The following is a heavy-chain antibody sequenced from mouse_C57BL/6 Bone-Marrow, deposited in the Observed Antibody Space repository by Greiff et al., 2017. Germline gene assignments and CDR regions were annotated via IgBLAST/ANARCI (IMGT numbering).Heavy chain of an antibody. Sequence: VQLQQPGAELVMPGASVKLSCKASGYTFTSYWMHWVKQRPGQGLEWIGEIDPSDSYTNYNQKFKGKSTLTVDKSSSTAYMQLRRLTSEDSAVYYCARNWGDYWGQGTTLTVSS. CDR1: GYTFTSYW. V-gene: IGHV1-69*01. D-gene: IGHD4-1*01. J-gene: IGHJ2*01. CDR2: IDPSDSYT. CDR3: ARNWGDY.